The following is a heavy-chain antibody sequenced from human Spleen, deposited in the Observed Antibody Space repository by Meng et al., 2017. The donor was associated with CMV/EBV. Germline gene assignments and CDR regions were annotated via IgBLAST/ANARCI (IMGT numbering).Heavy chain of an antibody. CDR3: ARGYSLDSWFDP. J-gene: IGHJ5*02. D-gene: IGHD2-21*01. CDR1: GYTFIRFG. CDR2: ISSYSGDT. V-gene: IGHV1-18*03. Sequence: CKASGYTFIRFGIIWVRLAPGQGLEWMGWISSYSGDTKYAQRLQGRVTLTTDTSTSTAYMELRSLRFDDMAVYYCARGYSLDSWFDPWGQGTLVTVSS.